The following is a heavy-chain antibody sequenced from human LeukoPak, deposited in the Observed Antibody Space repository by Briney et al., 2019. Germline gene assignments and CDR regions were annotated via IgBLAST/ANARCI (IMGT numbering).Heavy chain of an antibody. CDR2: INPSGST. CDR1: GGSISSYY. D-gene: IGHD3-10*01. CDR3: ARGYGSGSYYTY. Sequence: PSETLSLTCTVSGGSISSYYWSWIRQPPGKGLEWVGEINPSGSTNYSPSLKSRVTMSIDTPKNQFSLKLSSVTAADTAVYYCARGYGSGSYYTYWGQGTLVTVSS. V-gene: IGHV4-34*01. J-gene: IGHJ4*02.